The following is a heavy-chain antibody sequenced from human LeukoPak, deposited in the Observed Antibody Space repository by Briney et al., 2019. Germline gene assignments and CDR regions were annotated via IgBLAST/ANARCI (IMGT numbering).Heavy chain of an antibody. D-gene: IGHD1-1*01. CDR3: ARDPTYEPPAGIEIDY. J-gene: IGHJ4*02. CDR1: GYTFTSYA. V-gene: IGHV1-3*01. Sequence: ASVKVSCKASGYTFTSYAMHWVRQAPGQRLEWMGWINAGNGNTKYSQKFQGRVTITRDTSASTAYMELSSLRSEDTAVYYCARDPTYEPPAGIEIDYWGQGTLVTVSS. CDR2: INAGNGNT.